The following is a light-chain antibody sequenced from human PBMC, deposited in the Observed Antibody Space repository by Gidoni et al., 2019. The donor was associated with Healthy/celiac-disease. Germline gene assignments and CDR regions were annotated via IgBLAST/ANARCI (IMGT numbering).Light chain of an antibody. Sequence: SYVLTQPPSMSVAPGKTARITCGGNNIGSKSVHWYQQKPGQAPVLVIYYDSDRPSGIPERFSGSNSGNTATLTISRVEAGDEADYYCQVWDSSSEVFGGGTKLTVL. CDR1: NIGSKS. J-gene: IGLJ3*02. V-gene: IGLV3-21*04. CDR3: QVWDSSSEV. CDR2: YDS.